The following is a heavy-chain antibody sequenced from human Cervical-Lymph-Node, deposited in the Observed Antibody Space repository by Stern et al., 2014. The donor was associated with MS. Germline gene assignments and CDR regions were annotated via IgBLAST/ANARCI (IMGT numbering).Heavy chain of an antibody. J-gene: IGHJ4*02. CDR3: AKGGSGSYLD. V-gene: IGHV3-30*01. D-gene: IGHD1-26*01. CDR1: GFAFRRYA. CDR2: ILYDGRDK. Sequence: VQLVESGGGVVQPGRSLRLSCAASGFAFRRYALHWVRQAPGKGLEWVALILYDGRDKYHADSVKGRFHVSRDNSNNTVDLEINSLRLEDTAVYYCAKGGSGSYLDWGQGSLVTVSS.